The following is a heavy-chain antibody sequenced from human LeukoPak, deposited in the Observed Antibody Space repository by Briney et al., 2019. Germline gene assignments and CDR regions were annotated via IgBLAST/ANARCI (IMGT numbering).Heavy chain of an antibody. D-gene: IGHD6-19*01. CDR2: IYYSGST. CDR3: ARDRGGPNSSGWFDY. CDR1: GGSISSYY. Sequence: SETLSLTCTVSGGSISSYYWSWIRQPPGKGLEWIRYIYYSGSTNYNPSLKSRVTISVDTSKNQFSLKLSSVTAADTAVYYCARDRGGPNSSGWFDYWGQGTLVTVSS. J-gene: IGHJ4*02. V-gene: IGHV4-59*01.